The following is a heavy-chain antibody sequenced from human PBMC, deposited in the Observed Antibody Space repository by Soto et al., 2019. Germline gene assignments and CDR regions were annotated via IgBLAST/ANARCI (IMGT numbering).Heavy chain of an antibody. J-gene: IGHJ4*02. V-gene: IGHV4-31*03. Sequence: SETLSLTCTVSGGSINSGSFYWSWIRQHPGKGLEWIGYIYYTGSTHYSPSLKSRVTMSVDTSKNQFSLRLTSVTAADTAVYYCARDSSSYLLDHWGQGTLVTVSS. CDR3: ARDSSSYLLDH. CDR1: GGSINSGSFY. D-gene: IGHD6-13*01. CDR2: IYYTGST.